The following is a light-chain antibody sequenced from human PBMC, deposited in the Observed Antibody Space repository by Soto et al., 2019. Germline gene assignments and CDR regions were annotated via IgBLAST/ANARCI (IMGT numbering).Light chain of an antibody. Sequence: QSVLTQPPSVSGAPGQRVAISCTGSSSNIGAGYDVHWYQQLPGTAPKLLINVNSNRPSGVPDRFSGSKSGTSASLAITGLHAEDEADYYCQSYDNSLSAWVFGGGTKLTVL. CDR1: SSNIGAGYD. CDR3: QSYDNSLSAWV. J-gene: IGLJ3*02. CDR2: VNS. V-gene: IGLV1-40*01.